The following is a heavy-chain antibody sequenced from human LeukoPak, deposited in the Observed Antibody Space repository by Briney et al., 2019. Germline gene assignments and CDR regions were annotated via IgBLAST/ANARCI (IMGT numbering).Heavy chain of an antibody. V-gene: IGHV3-66*01. J-gene: IGHJ6*02. CDR3: ARDVRSLGMDV. CDR2: IYSGGST. Sequence: PGGSLRLSCAASGFTVSSNYMSWVRQAPGKGLEWVSVIYSGGSTYYADSVKGRFTISRDNSKNTLYLQMNSLRAEDTAVYFCARDVRSLGMDVWGQGTTVTVSS. D-gene: IGHD3-10*01. CDR1: GFTVSSNY.